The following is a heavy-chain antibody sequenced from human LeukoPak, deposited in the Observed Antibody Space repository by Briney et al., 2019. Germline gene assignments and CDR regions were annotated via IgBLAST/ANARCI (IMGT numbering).Heavy chain of an antibody. CDR1: GGTFSSYA. CDR3: ARRMLYGVRGDAFDI. D-gene: IGHD3-10*01. Sequence: SVKVSCKASGGTFSSYAISWVRQAPGQGLEWMGGIIPIFGTANYAQKFQGRVTITTDKSTSTAYMELSSLRSDDTAVYYCARRMLYGVRGDAFDIWGQGTMVTVSS. CDR2: IIPIFGTA. V-gene: IGHV1-69*05. J-gene: IGHJ3*02.